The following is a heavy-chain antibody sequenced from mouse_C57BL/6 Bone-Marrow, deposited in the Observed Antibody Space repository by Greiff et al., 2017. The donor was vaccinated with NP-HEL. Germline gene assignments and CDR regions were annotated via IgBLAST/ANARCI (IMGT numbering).Heavy chain of an antibody. V-gene: IGHV1-74*01. CDR2: IHPSDSVT. Sequence: QVQLQQPGAELVQPGASVKVSCKASGYTFTSYWMHLVKQRPGQGLEWIGRIHPSDSVTTYNQKFKGQATLTVDNSSSTAYMQLSSLTSEDSAVYYCAIASLGCSYPYAMDYWGQGTSVTVSS. CDR1: GYTFTSYW. D-gene: IGHD1-1*01. CDR3: AIASLGCSYPYAMDY. J-gene: IGHJ4*01.